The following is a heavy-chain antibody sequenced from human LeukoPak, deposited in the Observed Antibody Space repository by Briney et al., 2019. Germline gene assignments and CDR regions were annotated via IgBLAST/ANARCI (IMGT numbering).Heavy chain of an antibody. J-gene: IGHJ6*03. CDR3: AKANSTWAWFHYMAV. D-gene: IGHD2-2*01. CDR2: IIDNVATT. CDR1: VFCFSRYA. Sequence: GGALRLSCAASVFCFSRYAMHCARQALGKGREYVSVIIDNVATTYYADSVKGRFIISRDNSKNTLYLQMGSLRVDDMAIYYCAKANSTWAWFHYMAVWGKGTTVTISS. V-gene: IGHV3-64*02.